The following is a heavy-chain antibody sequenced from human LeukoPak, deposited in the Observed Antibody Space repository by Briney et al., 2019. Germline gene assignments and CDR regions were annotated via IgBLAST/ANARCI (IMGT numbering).Heavy chain of an antibody. CDR3: ARDRYSSSGGSVGDY. Sequence: ASVKVSCKASGYTFTGYYMHLVRQAPGQGLEWMGWINPNSGGTNYAQKFQGRVTMTRDTSISTAYMELRTLRSDDTAVYYCARDRYSSSGGSVGDYWGQGTLVSVSS. CDR2: INPNSGGT. J-gene: IGHJ4*02. D-gene: IGHD6-6*01. CDR1: GYTFTGYY. V-gene: IGHV1-2*02.